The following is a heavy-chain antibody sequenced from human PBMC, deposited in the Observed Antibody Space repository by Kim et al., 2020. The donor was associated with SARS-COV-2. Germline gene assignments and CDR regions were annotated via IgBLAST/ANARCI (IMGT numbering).Heavy chain of an antibody. J-gene: IGHJ6*02. D-gene: IGHD6-13*01. V-gene: IGHV4-59*01. CDR3: AAGRLAAAGYYYYCTDV. CDR1: GGSMSIYF. Sequence: SETLSLTCTVSGGSMSIYFWSWIRQPPGKGLEWIGYIYYSGNTNYNPSLNSRLTISVDTTKNQFSLTLSSVTAADTAVYYFAAGRLAAAGYYYYCTDVWGQGITVTASS. CDR2: IYYSGNT.